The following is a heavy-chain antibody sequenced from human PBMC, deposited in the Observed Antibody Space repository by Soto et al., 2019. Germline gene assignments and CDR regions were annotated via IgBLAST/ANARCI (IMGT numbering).Heavy chain of an antibody. V-gene: IGHV5-51*01. CDR1: GYSFTSYW. CDR3: ARCTGVVVPAAKTNWFDP. D-gene: IGHD2-2*01. J-gene: IGHJ5*02. Sequence: GESLKISCKGSGYSFTSYWIGWVRQMPGKGLEWMGIIYPGDSDTRYSPSFQGQVTISADKSISTAYLQWSSLKASDTAMYYCARCTGVVVPAAKTNWFDPWGQGTLVTVSS. CDR2: IYPGDSDT.